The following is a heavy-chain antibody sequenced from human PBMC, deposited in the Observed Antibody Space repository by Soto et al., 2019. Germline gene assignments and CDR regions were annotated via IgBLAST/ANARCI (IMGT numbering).Heavy chain of an antibody. CDR1: GGSISSAAYY. V-gene: IGHV4-31*02. CDR3: AREYTYGSNFFDC. D-gene: IGHD5-18*01. Sequence: SETLSLTCTVSGGSISSAAYYWSWIRQHPGKGLEWIGYVSHSGSTYYNPSLKSRVIISVDTSKNQFSLSLTSVTAADTAVYYCAREYTYGSNFFDCWGQGALVTXAS. J-gene: IGHJ4*02. CDR2: VSHSGST.